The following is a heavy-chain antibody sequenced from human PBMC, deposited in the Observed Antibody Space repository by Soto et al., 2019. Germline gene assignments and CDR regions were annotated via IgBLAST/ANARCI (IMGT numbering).Heavy chain of an antibody. D-gene: IGHD6-13*01. Sequence: AAGCTFGNYWMHWVRKVQGKGLVWVSRIKGDGSSTSYVDSVKGRFTVSRDNAKNTLYLQMNSLRAEDTAVYYCARDSLRSSWHPAFDFWGQPLLVT. CDR3: ARDSLRSSWHPAFDF. CDR1: GCTFGNYW. CDR2: IKGDGSST. J-gene: IGHJ4*02. V-gene: IGHV3-74*01.